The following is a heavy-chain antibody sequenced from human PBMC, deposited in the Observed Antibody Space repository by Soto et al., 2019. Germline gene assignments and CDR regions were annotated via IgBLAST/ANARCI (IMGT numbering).Heavy chain of an antibody. CDR3: GKIAVAGTGYFDC. Sequence: QVQLVQSGAEVKQPGSSVKVSCKASGGTFSSYTISWVRQAPGQGLEWMGRIIPILGIANYAQKFQGRVTITADKATSTACMELRSLRAEDTAVYYCGKIAVAGTGYFDCWGQGTLVTVSS. J-gene: IGHJ4*02. CDR2: IIPILGIA. V-gene: IGHV1-69*02. D-gene: IGHD6-19*01. CDR1: GGTFSSYT.